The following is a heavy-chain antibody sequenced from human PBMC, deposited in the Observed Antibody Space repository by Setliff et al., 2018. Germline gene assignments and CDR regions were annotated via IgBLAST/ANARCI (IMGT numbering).Heavy chain of an antibody. CDR2: MYSSGST. J-gene: IGHJ4*02. V-gene: IGHV4-39*01. CDR1: GGPINSDRYY. Sequence: SETLSLTCTVSGGPINSDRYYWGWIRQPPGKGLEWIGSMYSSGSTYYNPSLKSRVTISVDTSQNQFSLKLSSVTAADTAAYYCASHPRVTIFGVVAFDYWGQGIPVTVSS. D-gene: IGHD3-3*01. CDR3: ASHPRVTIFGVVAFDY.